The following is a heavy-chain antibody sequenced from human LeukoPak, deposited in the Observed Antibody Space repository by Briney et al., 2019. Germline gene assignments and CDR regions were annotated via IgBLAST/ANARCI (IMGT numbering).Heavy chain of an antibody. Sequence: SETLSLTCAVYGGSFSGYYWSWIRQPPGKGLEWIGEINHSGSTNYNPSLKSRVTISVDTSKNQFSLKLSSVTAADTAVYYCARGWNRMVQGVIGYWGQGTLVSVSS. CDR2: INHSGST. V-gene: IGHV4-34*01. CDR1: GGSFSGYY. J-gene: IGHJ4*02. D-gene: IGHD3-10*01. CDR3: ARGWNRMVQGVIGY.